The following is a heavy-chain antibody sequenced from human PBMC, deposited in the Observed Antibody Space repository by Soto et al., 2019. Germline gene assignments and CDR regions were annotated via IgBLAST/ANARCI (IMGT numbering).Heavy chain of an antibody. CDR2: IYWDGDE. D-gene: IGHD2-2*01. CDR1: GFSLSTSAEG. Sequence: QITLKESGPTLVKPTQTLTLTCTFSGFSLSTSAEGVGWIRQPPGKALEWLALIYWDGDERYSPSLKSRLTITKDTSTNQVVLTMTNMDPADTATYACAHGSCTSADCYPNPYLDYWGKGILVTVSS. CDR3: AHGSCTSADCYPNPYLDY. V-gene: IGHV2-5*02. J-gene: IGHJ4*02.